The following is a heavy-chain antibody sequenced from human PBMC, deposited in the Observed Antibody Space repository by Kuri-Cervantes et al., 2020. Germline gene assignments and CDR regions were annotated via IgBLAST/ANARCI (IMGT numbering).Heavy chain of an antibody. Sequence: ASVKVSCKASGYTFTSYDINWVRQATGQGLEWMGWMNPNSGNTGYAQKFQGRVTMTRNTSISTAYMELSSLRSDDTAVYYCARVQIEVESTETGTTHYYYAMDVWGQGTTVTVSS. CDR3: ARVQIEVESTETGTTHYYYAMDV. CDR2: MNPNSGNT. J-gene: IGHJ6*02. V-gene: IGHV1-8*01. CDR1: GYTFTSYD. D-gene: IGHD1-1*01.